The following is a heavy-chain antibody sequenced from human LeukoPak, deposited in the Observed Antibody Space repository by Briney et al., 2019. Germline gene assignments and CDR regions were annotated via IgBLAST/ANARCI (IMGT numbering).Heavy chain of an antibody. Sequence: ASVKVSCKASGGTFSSYAISWVRQAPGQGLEWMGGFDPEDGETIYAQKFQGRVTMTEDTSTDTAYMELSSLRSEDTAVYYCATVKQGLTPPEDYWGQGTLVTVSS. D-gene: IGHD1-14*01. CDR3: ATVKQGLTPPEDY. CDR1: GGTFSSYA. CDR2: FDPEDGET. V-gene: IGHV1-24*01. J-gene: IGHJ4*02.